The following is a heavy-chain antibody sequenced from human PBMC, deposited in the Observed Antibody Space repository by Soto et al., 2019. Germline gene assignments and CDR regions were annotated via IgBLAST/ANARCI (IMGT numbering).Heavy chain of an antibody. V-gene: IGHV3-20*01. CDR2: INWNGGST. Sequence: GGSLRLSCAASGFTFDDYGMSWVRQAPGKGLEWVSGINWNGGSTGYADSVKGRFTISRDNAKNSLYLQMNSLRAEDTALYHCARVAVAGPGWYYYYYMDVWGKGTTVTVSS. CDR3: ARVAVAGPGWYYYYYMDV. D-gene: IGHD6-19*01. J-gene: IGHJ6*03. CDR1: GFTFDDYG.